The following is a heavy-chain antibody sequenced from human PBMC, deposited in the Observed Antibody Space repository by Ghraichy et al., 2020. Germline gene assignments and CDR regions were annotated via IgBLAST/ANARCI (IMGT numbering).Heavy chain of an antibody. D-gene: IGHD6-13*01. CDR1: GFTFSSYA. CDR2: ISSNGGST. V-gene: IGHV3-64D*06. CDR3: VKDLVSGAAGSALPPDAFDI. J-gene: IGHJ3*02. Sequence: GGSLRLSCSASGFTFSSYAMHWVRQAPGKGLEYVSAISSNGGSTYYADSVKGRFTISRDNSKNTLYLQMSSLRAEDTAVYYCVKDLVSGAAGSALPPDAFDIWGQGTMVTVSS.